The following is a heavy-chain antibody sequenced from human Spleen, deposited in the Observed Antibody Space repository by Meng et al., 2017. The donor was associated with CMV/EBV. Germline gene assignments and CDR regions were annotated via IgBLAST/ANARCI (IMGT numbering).Heavy chain of an antibody. CDR1: GFNFRNFA. D-gene: IGHD6-13*01. J-gene: IGHJ4*02. CDR3: ARGSAAFDY. Sequence: GESLKISCAASGFNFRNFAMHWVRQAPGKGLKWVAGISDDGSEKFYGDFVKGRFFVSRDNSKNTLNLQLNNLRSEDTAVYYCARGSAAFDYWGPGTLVTVSS. V-gene: IGHV3-30-3*01. CDR2: ISDDGSEK.